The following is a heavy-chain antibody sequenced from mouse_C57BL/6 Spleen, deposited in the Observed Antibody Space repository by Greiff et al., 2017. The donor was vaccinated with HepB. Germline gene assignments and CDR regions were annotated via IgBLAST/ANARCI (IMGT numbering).Heavy chain of an antibody. D-gene: IGHD2-3*01. V-gene: IGHV1-19*01. J-gene: IGHJ2*01. Sequence: EVQLQQSGPVLVKPGASVKMSCKASGYTFTDYYMNWVKQSHGKSLEWIGVINPYNGGTSYNQKFKGKATLTVDKSSSTAYMELNSLTSEDSAVDYWAVGDGYPDYWGQGTTLTVSS. CDR2: INPYNGGT. CDR1: GYTFTDYY. CDR3: AVGDGYPDY.